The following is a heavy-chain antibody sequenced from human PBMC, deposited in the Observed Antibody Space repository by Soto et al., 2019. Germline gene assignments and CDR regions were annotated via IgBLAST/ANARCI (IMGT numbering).Heavy chain of an antibody. D-gene: IGHD6-19*01. CDR2: ISTATGHA. CDR1: GYRFTIYD. CDR3: VVSTGWWSFLY. J-gene: IGHJ1*01. Sequence: QVQLVQSGAEVQRPGASVKVSCQASGYRFTIYDMHWVRQAPGQSLEWMGWISTATGHATYSQKFQGRVTMTRDTSASKGWMELSSLTSEDTAVYFCVVSTGWWSFLYWGQGTLVTVPS. V-gene: IGHV1-3*04.